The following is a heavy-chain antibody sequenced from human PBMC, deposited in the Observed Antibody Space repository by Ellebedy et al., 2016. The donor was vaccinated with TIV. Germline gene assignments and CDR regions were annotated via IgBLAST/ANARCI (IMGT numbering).Heavy chain of an antibody. D-gene: IGHD5-18*01. CDR2: ISSSSSYI. CDR1: GFTFSSYS. V-gene: IGHV3-21*01. CDR3: ARVNTAMVKGGDY. Sequence: GESLKISCAASGFTFSSYSMNWVRQAPGKGLEWVSSISSSSSYIYYADSVKGRFTISRDNAKNSLYLQMNSLRAEDTAVYYCARVNTAMVKGGDYWGQGTLVTVSS. J-gene: IGHJ4*02.